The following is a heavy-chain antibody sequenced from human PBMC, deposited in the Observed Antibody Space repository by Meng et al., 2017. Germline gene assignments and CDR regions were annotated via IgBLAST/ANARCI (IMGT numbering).Heavy chain of an antibody. CDR3: ARALLSSGYLGHWFDP. CDR2: ISAYNGNT. D-gene: IGHD3-22*01. Sequence: ASVKVSCKASGYTFTSYGISWVRQAPGQGLEWMGWISAYNGNTNYAQKLQGRVTMTADTSTSTAYMELRSLRSDDTAVYYCARALLSSGYLGHWFDPWGQGTLVTVSS. V-gene: IGHV1-18*01. CDR1: GYTFTSYG. J-gene: IGHJ5*02.